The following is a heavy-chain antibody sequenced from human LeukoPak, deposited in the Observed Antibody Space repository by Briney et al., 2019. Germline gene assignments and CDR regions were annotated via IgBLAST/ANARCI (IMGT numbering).Heavy chain of an antibody. V-gene: IGHV3-15*01. J-gene: IGHJ4*02. CDR3: ATYSSSYYYFVY. CDR2: IKSKAHGGTT. Sequence: AGGSLRLSCVASGFTFTNAYMSWVRQAPGKGLEWVGRIKSKAHGGTTEYAAPVKGRFTISRDDSKHTLFLQMNSLQTEDAALYYCATYSSSYYYFVYWGQGTLVTVSS. CDR1: GFTFTNAY. D-gene: IGHD6-13*01.